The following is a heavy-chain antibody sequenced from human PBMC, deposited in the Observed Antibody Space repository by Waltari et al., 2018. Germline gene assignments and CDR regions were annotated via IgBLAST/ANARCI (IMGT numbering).Heavy chain of an antibody. CDR3: ARDRGRGLYLDS. CDR1: GAPMRRTYW. V-gene: IGHV4-4*02. Sequence: QLQLQQSGPGLVKPSESLSLTCAVSGAPMRRTYWWSWVRQSPGKGLEWIGQVHGSGKTNYNPSLASRVTISLDTSNNQFSLKVSSATAADTAMYYCARDRGRGLYLDSWGQGTLVTVSP. J-gene: IGHJ4*02. D-gene: IGHD2-15*01. CDR2: VHGSGKT.